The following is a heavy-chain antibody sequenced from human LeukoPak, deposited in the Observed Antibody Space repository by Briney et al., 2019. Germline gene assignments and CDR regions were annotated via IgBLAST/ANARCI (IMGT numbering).Heavy chain of an antibody. Sequence: PGRSLRLSCAASGFTIGPYAMYWVRQGPGRGLEWVSVIKADGSGTFYADSVRGRFTTSRDNSKNSLYLQMNSLTSEDTALYYCATWAFYHNLDVWGQGTTVIVSS. D-gene: IGHD2/OR15-2a*01. CDR1: GFTIGPYA. CDR2: IKADGSGT. V-gene: IGHV3-43*02. CDR3: ATWAFYHNLDV. J-gene: IGHJ6*02.